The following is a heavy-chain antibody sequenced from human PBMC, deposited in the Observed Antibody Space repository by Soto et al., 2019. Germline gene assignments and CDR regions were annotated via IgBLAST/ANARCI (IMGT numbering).Heavy chain of an antibody. D-gene: IGHD4-17*01. Sequence: GGSLRLSCAASGFTFSNAWMSWVRQAPGKGLEWVGRIKSKTDGGTTDYAAPVKGRFTISRDDSKNTLYLQMNSLKTEDTAVYYCTTVSFRDYGDYSHYYDYYMDVWGKGTTVTVSS. CDR3: TTVSFRDYGDYSHYYDYYMDV. V-gene: IGHV3-15*01. CDR1: GFTFSNAW. J-gene: IGHJ6*03. CDR2: IKSKTDGGTT.